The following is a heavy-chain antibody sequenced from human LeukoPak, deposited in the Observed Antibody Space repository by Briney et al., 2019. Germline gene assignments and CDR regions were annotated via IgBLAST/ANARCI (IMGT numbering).Heavy chain of an antibody. CDR2: INPNSGGT. D-gene: IGHD3-16*01. Sequence: ASVKVSCKASGYTFTDYYIHWVRQAPGQGLEWMGWINPNSGGTKYAQKFQGRVTLTRDTSISTAYMDLGRLTSDDTAVYFCARGSEITGQRGAFDIWGQGTMVTVSS. V-gene: IGHV1-2*02. CDR3: ARGSEITGQRGAFDI. J-gene: IGHJ3*02. CDR1: GYTFTDYY.